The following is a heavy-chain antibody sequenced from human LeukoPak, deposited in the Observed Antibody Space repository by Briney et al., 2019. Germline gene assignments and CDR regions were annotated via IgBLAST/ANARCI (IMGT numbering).Heavy chain of an antibody. CDR3: ARGAWSRSIAAGDAFDI. J-gene: IGHJ3*02. CDR1: GYFISSGYY. V-gene: IGHV4-38-2*02. D-gene: IGHD6-6*01. CDR2: IYHSGST. Sequence: SETLSLTCTVSGYFISSGYYWGWILQPPGKGLEWIITIYHSGSTYYNPSLKSRVTISVDTSKNQFSLKLSSVTAADTAVYYCARGAWSRSIAAGDAFDIWGQGTMVTVSS.